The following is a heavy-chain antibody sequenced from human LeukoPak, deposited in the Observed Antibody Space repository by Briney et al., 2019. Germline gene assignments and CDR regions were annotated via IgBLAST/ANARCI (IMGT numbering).Heavy chain of an antibody. D-gene: IGHD5-12*01. CDR3: ARVGFSGYDS. J-gene: IGHJ5*02. CDR2: ITGDGSTP. V-gene: IGHV3-64*01. Sequence: GGSLRLSCATSGFVFSNYAMNWVRQAPGKGLEYVSAITGDGSTPYYANSVKGRFTISRDNSRNTLYLQMGSLRSEEMAVYYCARVGFSGYDSWGQGTLVTVSS. CDR1: GFVFSNYA.